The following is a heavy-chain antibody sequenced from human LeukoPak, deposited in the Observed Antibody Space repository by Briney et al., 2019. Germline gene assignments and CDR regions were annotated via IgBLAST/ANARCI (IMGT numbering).Heavy chain of an antibody. V-gene: IGHV3-7*03. CDR1: GFTFSSYW. CDR3: AIDSPGELSRLYYYYGMDV. J-gene: IGHJ6*04. CDR2: IKQDGSEK. D-gene: IGHD3-16*02. Sequence: PGGSLRLSCAASGFTFSSYWMSWVRQAPGKGLEWVANIKQDGSEKYYVDSVKGRFTISRDNAKNSLYLQMNSLRAEDTAVYYCAIDSPGELSRLYYYYGMDVWGEGTTVTVSS.